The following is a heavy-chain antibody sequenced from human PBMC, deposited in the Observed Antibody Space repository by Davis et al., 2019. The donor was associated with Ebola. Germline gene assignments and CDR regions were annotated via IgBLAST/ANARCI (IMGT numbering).Heavy chain of an antibody. CDR1: GFTFDDYA. V-gene: IGHV3-30-3*01. CDR3: APPGVGAIFDY. Sequence: PGGSLRLSCAASGFTFDDYAMHWVRQAPGKGLEWVAVISYDGSNKYYADSVKGRFTISRDNSKNTLYLQMNSLRAEDTAVYYCAPPGVGAIFDYWGQGTLVTVSS. CDR2: ISYDGSNK. D-gene: IGHD1-26*01. J-gene: IGHJ4*02.